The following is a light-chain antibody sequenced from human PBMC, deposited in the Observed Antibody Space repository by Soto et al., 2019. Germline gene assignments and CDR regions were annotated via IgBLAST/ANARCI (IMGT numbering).Light chain of an antibody. CDR1: QSVSSY. J-gene: IGKJ5*01. V-gene: IGKV3-11*01. CDR3: QQRSHWPPIT. CDR2: DAS. Sequence: EIVLTHSPATLSLCPWERATLSCRASQSVSSYLAWYQQKPGQAPRLLIYDASNRATGIPARFSGSGSGTDFTLTISSLEPEDFAVYYCQQRSHWPPITFGQGTRLEIK.